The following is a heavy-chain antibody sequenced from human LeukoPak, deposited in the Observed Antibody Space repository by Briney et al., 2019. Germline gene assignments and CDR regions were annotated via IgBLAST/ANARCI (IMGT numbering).Heavy chain of an antibody. CDR2: LNSDGSTI. J-gene: IGHJ4*02. CDR3: ARDDYGDFGPDY. Sequence: GGSLRLSCAASGFTFSNYWMHWVRQAPGKGLVWVSRLNSDGSTISYADSVKGRFTISRDNAKNTVYLQMNSLRAEDTAVYYCARDDYGDFGPDYWGQGSLVTVSS. D-gene: IGHD4-17*01. V-gene: IGHV3-74*01. CDR1: GFTFSNYW.